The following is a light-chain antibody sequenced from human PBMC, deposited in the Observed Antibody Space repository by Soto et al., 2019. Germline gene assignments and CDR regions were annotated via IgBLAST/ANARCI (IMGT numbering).Light chain of an antibody. Sequence: EIVLTQSPGTLSWSPGERATISCRASQSVSSSYLDWYQQKPGQAPRLLIYGASSRATGIPDRFSGSWSGTDFTLTISRLEPEDFAVYYCQQYGSSRTTFGGGTKVEIK. J-gene: IGKJ4*01. CDR3: QQYGSSRTT. CDR2: GAS. CDR1: QSVSSSY. V-gene: IGKV3-20*01.